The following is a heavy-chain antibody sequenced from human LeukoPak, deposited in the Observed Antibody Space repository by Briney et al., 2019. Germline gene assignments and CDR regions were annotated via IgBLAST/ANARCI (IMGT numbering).Heavy chain of an antibody. J-gene: IGHJ4*02. D-gene: IGHD1-26*01. CDR1: GGSISSYY. Sequence: SETLSLTCTVSGGSISSYYWSWIRQPPGKGLEWIGEINHSGSTNYNPSLKSRVTISVDTSKNQFSLKLSSVTAADTAVYYCARGRLVGATRFDYWGQGTLVTVSS. V-gene: IGHV4-34*01. CDR2: INHSGST. CDR3: ARGRLVGATRFDY.